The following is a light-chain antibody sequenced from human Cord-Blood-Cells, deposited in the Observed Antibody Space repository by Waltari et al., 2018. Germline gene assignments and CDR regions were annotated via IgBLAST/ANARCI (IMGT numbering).Light chain of an antibody. CDR2: AAS. CDR1: QGISSY. J-gene: IGKJ2*01. CDR3: QQYYSYPYT. V-gene: IGKV1-8*01. Sequence: AIRITQSPSSLSASTRDRVTITCRASQGISSYLAWYQQKPGKAPKLLIYAASTLQSGVPSRFSGSGSGTDFTLTISCLQSEDFATYYCQQYYSYPYTFGQGTKLEIK.